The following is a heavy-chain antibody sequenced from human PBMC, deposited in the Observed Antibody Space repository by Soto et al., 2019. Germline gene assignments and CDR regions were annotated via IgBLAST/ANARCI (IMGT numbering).Heavy chain of an antibody. Sequence: GSLRLSCAASGFTVSSNYMSWVRQAPGKGLEWVSVIYSGGSTYYADSVKGRFTISRDNSKNTLYLQMNSLRAEDTAVYYCAREIYYYGMDVWGQGTTVTVSS. CDR1: GFTVSSNY. CDR2: IYSGGST. V-gene: IGHV3-53*01. J-gene: IGHJ6*02. CDR3: AREIYYYGMDV.